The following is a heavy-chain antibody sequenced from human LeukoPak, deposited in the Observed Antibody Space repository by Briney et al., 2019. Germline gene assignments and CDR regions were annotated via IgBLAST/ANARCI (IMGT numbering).Heavy chain of an antibody. CDR1: GGSISSSTDY. CDR3: ARPRGYSYGYEDH. V-gene: IGHV4-39*01. Sequence: PSETLSLTCTVSGGSISSSTDYWGWIRQPPGKGLEWIGSVYYSGGTYYNPSLKSRVTISVDTSKSQFSLKLSSVTAADTAVYYCARPRGYSYGYEDHWGQGILVTVSS. D-gene: IGHD5-18*01. CDR2: VYYSGGT. J-gene: IGHJ4*02.